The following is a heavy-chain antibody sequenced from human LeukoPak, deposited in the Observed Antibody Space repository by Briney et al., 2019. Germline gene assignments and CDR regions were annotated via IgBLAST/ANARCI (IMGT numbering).Heavy chain of an antibody. CDR3: AREAVAGTEGWFDP. CDR1: GYTFTSYD. J-gene: IGHJ5*02. CDR2: MNPNSGNT. Sequence: ASVKVSCKASGYTFTSYDINWVRQATGQGLEWMGWMNPNSGNTGYAQKFQGRVTMTRNTSISTAYIELSSLRSEDTAVYYCAREAVAGTEGWFDPWGQGTLVTVSS. V-gene: IGHV1-8*01. D-gene: IGHD6-19*01.